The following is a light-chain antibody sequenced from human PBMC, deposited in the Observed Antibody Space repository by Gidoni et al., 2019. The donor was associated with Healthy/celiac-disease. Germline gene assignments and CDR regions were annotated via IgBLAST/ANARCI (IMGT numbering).Light chain of an antibody. J-gene: IGKJ4*01. CDR3: QQRSTWLT. CDR1: QSVSSY. CDR2: DAS. V-gene: IGKV3-11*01. Sequence: EIVLTQSPATLSLSPGARATLSCRASQSVSSYLAWYQQKPGQAPRRLIYDASNRATGIPARFSGSGSGTDFTLTISSLEPEDFAVYYCQQRSTWLTFGGXTKVEIK.